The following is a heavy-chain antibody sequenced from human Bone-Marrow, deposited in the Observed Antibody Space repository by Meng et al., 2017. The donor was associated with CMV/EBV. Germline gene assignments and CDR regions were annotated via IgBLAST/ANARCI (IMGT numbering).Heavy chain of an antibody. Sequence: LSRTCAVYGGSLSGYYWSWIRQPPGKGLEWIGEINHSGSTNYNPSLKSRVTISVDTSKNQFSLKLSSVTAADTAVYYCARGRGYSYGSWGQGTLVTVSS. CDR2: INHSGST. CDR1: GGSLSGYY. CDR3: ARGRGYSYGS. V-gene: IGHV4-34*01. D-gene: IGHD5-18*01. J-gene: IGHJ5*02.